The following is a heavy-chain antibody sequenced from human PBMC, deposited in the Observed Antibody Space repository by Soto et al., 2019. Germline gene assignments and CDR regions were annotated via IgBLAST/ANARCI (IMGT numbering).Heavy chain of an antibody. Sequence: QVQLVESGGGLVKPGGSLRLSCAASGFTFSDYYMNWIRQAPGKGLEGVSYISSSGSTIYYADSVKGRFTISRDNAKNSLYLQMNSLRAEDTAVYYCARVRYYDSGSSINWFDPWGQGTLVTVSS. V-gene: IGHV3-11*01. CDR2: ISSSGSTI. CDR1: GFTFSDYY. J-gene: IGHJ5*02. D-gene: IGHD3-10*01. CDR3: ARVRYYDSGSSINWFDP.